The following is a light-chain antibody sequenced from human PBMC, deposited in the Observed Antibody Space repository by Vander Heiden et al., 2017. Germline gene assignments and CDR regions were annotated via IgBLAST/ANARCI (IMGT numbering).Light chain of an antibody. V-gene: IGLV1-44*01. CDR1: SSNIGSNT. CDR2: IND. J-gene: IGLJ1*01. CDR3: ADSDDRMNGLV. Sequence: QSALTHPPSASGTSGQRVTISCSGSSSNIGSNTVNWSQQHPATEPKPLIIINDQRPSGVPDRFSCYKSGSTASPATSGVQSEEEADDYWADSDDRMNGLVFGTGTKLTVL.